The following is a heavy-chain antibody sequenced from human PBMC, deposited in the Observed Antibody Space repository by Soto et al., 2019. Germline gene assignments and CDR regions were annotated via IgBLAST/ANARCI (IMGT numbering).Heavy chain of an antibody. CDR3: AKGRITMIVVAPFDP. J-gene: IGHJ5*02. Sequence: GGSLKLSCAASGFSFSSYAMSWVRQAPGKGLEWVSAISGSGGSTYYADSVKGRFTISRDNSKNTLYLQMNSLRAEDTAVYYCAKGRITMIVVAPFDPWGQGTLVTVSS. D-gene: IGHD3-22*01. CDR1: GFSFSSYA. V-gene: IGHV3-23*01. CDR2: ISGSGGST.